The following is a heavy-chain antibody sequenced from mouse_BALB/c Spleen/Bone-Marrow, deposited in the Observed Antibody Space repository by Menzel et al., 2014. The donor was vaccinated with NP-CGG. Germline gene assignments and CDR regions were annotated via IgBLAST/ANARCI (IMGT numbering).Heavy chain of an antibody. Sequence: EVQLQQSGPELVKPGASVKISCKASGYPFTGYFMNWVKQSRGKSLEWIGRINPYNGDTFYNQKFKGKATLTVDKSSSTAHMELLSLTSEDSAVYYCGRGGVYYAMDYWGQGTSVTVSS. CDR2: INPYNGDT. CDR3: GRGGVYYAMDY. J-gene: IGHJ4*01. D-gene: IGHD1-1*02. CDR1: GYPFTGYF. V-gene: IGHV1-37*01.